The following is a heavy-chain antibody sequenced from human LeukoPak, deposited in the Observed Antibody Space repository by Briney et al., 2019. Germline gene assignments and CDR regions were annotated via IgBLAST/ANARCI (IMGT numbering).Heavy chain of an antibody. CDR1: GFTVSSNY. D-gene: IGHD3-10*01. Sequence: GGSLRLSCAASGFTVSSNYMSWVRQAPGQGLEWVSVIYSGGSTYYADSVKGRFTISRDNSKNTLYLQMNSLRAEDTAVYYCARGALPFRTVLLWFGELYYYGMDVWGQGTTVTVSS. CDR3: ARGALPFRTVLLWFGELYYYGMDV. V-gene: IGHV3-66*01. CDR2: IYSGGST. J-gene: IGHJ6*02.